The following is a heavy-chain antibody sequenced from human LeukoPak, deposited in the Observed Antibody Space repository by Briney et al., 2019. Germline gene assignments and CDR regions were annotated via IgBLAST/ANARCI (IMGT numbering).Heavy chain of an antibody. D-gene: IGHD6-13*01. J-gene: IGHJ4*02. CDR2: INPNSGGT. CDR1: GYTFTGYY. CDR3: ARDRMAAAHFDY. Sequence: APVKVSCKASGYTFTGYYMHWVRQAPGQGLEWMGWINPNSGGTNYAQKFQGRVTMTRDTSTSTAYMELSRLRSDDTAVYYCARDRMAAAHFDYWGQGTLVTVSS. V-gene: IGHV1-2*02.